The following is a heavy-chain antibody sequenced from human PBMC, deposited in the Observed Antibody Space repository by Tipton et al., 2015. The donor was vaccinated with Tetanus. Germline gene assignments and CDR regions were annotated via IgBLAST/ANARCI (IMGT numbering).Heavy chain of an antibody. CDR1: GFIFSNYA. Sequence: SLRLSCVASGFIFSNYAMTWVRQAPGKGLEWVSAISGSGGSTYYADSVKGRFTISRDNSKNTLYLQMNSLRAEDTAVYYCAKGGWGYFDYWGQGTLVTVSS. J-gene: IGHJ4*02. CDR3: AKGGWGYFDY. V-gene: IGHV3-23*01. D-gene: IGHD6-19*01. CDR2: ISGSGGST.